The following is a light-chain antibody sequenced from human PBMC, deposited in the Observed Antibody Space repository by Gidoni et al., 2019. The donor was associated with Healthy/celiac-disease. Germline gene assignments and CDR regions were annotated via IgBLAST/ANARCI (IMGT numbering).Light chain of an antibody. CDR2: AAS. J-gene: IGKJ2*01. Sequence: DIQMTQSPSSLSASVGDRVTITCRASQSISSNLNWYQQKPGKAPRLLIHAASSLQIGVPSRFSGIVSGTDFPLTISSLHLEDFATYYCQQSYSTPYTFGQGTKLEIK. CDR1: QSISSN. V-gene: IGKV1-39*01. CDR3: QQSYSTPYT.